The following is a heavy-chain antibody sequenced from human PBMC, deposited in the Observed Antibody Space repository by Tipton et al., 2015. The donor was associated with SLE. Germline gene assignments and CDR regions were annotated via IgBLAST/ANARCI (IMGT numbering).Heavy chain of an antibody. J-gene: IGHJ6*03. CDR1: GFTFSSYA. Sequence: SLRLSCVASGFTFSSYAMHWVRQAPGKGLEWVAVISYDGSNKYYADSVKGRFTISRDNSKNTLYLQMNSLKAEDTAVYYCARSLVWSGYFGFMDVWGKGTTVTVSS. CDR2: ISYDGSNK. D-gene: IGHD3-3*01. CDR3: ARSLVWSGYFGFMDV. V-gene: IGHV3-30*04.